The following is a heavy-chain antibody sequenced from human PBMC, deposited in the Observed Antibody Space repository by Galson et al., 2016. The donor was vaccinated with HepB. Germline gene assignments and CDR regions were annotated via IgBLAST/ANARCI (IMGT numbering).Heavy chain of an antibody. V-gene: IGHV4-31*01. CDR1: GGSIRSGGYY. D-gene: IGHD1-1*01. Sequence: TLSLTCTVSGGSIRSGGYYWSWIRQLPGKGLEWTGYIYYSGSTYYSPSFQGQVTISVDKSTNTAFLQWGSLKASDSAIYYCAKLALRQPGASKMDVWGQGTTVTVSS. J-gene: IGHJ6*02. CDR3: AKLALRQPGASKMDV. CDR2: IYYSGST.